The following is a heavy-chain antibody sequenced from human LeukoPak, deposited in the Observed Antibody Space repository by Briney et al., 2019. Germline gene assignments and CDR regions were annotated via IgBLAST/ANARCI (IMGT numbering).Heavy chain of an antibody. CDR2: ISYDGSQT. V-gene: IGHV3-30*03. CDR3: ARSREWELMSSFDS. J-gene: IGHJ4*02. D-gene: IGHD1-26*01. Sequence: GRSLRLSCAASGFTFRSHGIHWVRQAPGKGLECVALISYDGSQTYYTDSVRGRFTISRDNSKDTVDLHMSSLRLDDTAVYYCARSREWELMSSFDSWGQGTLVTVSS. CDR1: GFTFRSHG.